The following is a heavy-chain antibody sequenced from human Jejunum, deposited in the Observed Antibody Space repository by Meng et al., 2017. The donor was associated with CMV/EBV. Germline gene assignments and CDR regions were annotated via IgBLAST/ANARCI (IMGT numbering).Heavy chain of an antibody. Sequence: SGFPFSAYYMGWFRQAPGEGLEWIAYISDNGRTTYYADSVKGRFTISRDNGKNSVDLQMKSLRAEDTAKYYCARGAHYSGNGDYFASWGLGTLVTVSS. D-gene: IGHD4-23*01. CDR1: GFPFSAYY. CDR2: ISDNGRTT. V-gene: IGHV3-11*01. CDR3: ARGAHYSGNGDYFAS. J-gene: IGHJ4*02.